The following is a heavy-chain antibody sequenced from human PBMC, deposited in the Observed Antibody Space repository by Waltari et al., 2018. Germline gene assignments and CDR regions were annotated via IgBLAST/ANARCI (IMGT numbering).Heavy chain of an antibody. Sequence: QVQLVQSGAEVKKPGASVKVSCKASGYTFTSYAMHWVRQAPGQRLEWMGWINAGNGNTKYSQEFQGRVTITRDTSASTAYMELSSLRSEDMAVYYCARDFHPFSIAAPGDYWGQGTLVTVSS. D-gene: IGHD6-13*01. J-gene: IGHJ4*02. CDR3: ARDFHPFSIAAPGDY. CDR1: GYTFTSYA. V-gene: IGHV1-3*03. CDR2: INAGNGNT.